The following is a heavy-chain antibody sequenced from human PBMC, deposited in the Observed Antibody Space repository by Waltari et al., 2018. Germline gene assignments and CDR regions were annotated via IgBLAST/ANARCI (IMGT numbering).Heavy chain of an antibody. J-gene: IGHJ4*02. D-gene: IGHD3-10*01. V-gene: IGHV5-51*01. Sequence: EVQLVQSGAEVKKPGESLRISCKGSGYSFTNHWIAWVRQMPGKGLEWMGIIYPGNSEPRDSPSFQGQVTISADESLTTAYLQWGSLKASDTAMYYCARLRGRSPADDLDYWGQGTLVSVSS. CDR1: GYSFTNHW. CDR2: IYPGNSEP. CDR3: ARLRGRSPADDLDY.